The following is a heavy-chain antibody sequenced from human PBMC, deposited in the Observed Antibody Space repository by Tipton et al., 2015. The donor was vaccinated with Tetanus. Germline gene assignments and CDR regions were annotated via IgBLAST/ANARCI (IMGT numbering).Heavy chain of an antibody. CDR1: GFTFSSYA. J-gene: IGHJ6*02. D-gene: IGHD3-3*01. Sequence: RSLRLSCAAPGFTFSSYAMHWVRQAPGKGLEWVAVISYDGSNKYYADSVKGRFTISRDNSKNTLYLQMNSLRAEDTAVYYCARALLGPLEWLSFHYYYGMDVWGQGTTVTVSS. V-gene: IGHV3-30-3*01. CDR3: ARALLGPLEWLSFHYYYGMDV. CDR2: ISYDGSNK.